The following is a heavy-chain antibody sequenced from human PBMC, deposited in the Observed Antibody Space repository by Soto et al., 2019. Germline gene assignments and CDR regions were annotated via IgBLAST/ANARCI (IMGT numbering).Heavy chain of an antibody. CDR1: GGSISSSSYY. CDR3: ARLRWRDYSSSWYGFNWFDP. J-gene: IGHJ5*02. V-gene: IGHV4-39*01. CDR2: IYYSGST. Sequence: QLQLQESGPGLVKPSETLSLTCTVSGGSISSSSYYWGWIRQPPGKGLEWIGSIYYSGSTYYNPSLKCRVTIAEDTSKNQFSLKLSSVTAADSAVYYCARLRWRDYSSSWYGFNWFDPWGQGTMVTVSS. D-gene: IGHD6-13*01.